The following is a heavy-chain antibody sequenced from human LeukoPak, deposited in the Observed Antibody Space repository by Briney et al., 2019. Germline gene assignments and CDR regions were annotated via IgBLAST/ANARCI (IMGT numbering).Heavy chain of an antibody. CDR2: FDPEDGET. CDR1: GYTLTELS. Sequence: ASVKVSCKVSGYTLTELSMHWVRQAPGKGLEWMGGFDPEDGETIYAQKFQGRVTITADESTSTAYMELSSLRSEDTAVYYCARDPGVGAFDYWGQGTLVTVSS. D-gene: IGHD1-26*01. V-gene: IGHV1-24*01. J-gene: IGHJ4*02. CDR3: ARDPGVGAFDY.